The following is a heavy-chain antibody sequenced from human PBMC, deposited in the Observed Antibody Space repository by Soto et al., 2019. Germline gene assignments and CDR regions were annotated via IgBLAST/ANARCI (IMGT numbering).Heavy chain of an antibody. Sequence: SETLSLTCTVSGGSISSSSYYWGWIRQPPGKGLEWIGSIYYSGSTYYNPSLKSRVTISVDTSKNQFSLKLSSVTAADTAVYYCASSGSGSFLYYYYGMDVWGQGTTVTAP. J-gene: IGHJ6*02. CDR1: GGSISSSSYY. D-gene: IGHD3-10*01. CDR2: IYYSGST. CDR3: ASSGSGSFLYYYYGMDV. V-gene: IGHV4-39*01.